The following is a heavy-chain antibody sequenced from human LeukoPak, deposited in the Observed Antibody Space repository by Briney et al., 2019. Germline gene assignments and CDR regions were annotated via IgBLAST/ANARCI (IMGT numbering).Heavy chain of an antibody. J-gene: IGHJ4*02. CDR1: GFTFDDYG. D-gene: IGHD2-21*01. CDR2: ISGSGGST. V-gene: IGHV3-23*01. CDR3: ANVVLFGTIDY. Sequence: GGSLRLSCAASGFTFDDYGTSWVRQAPGKGLEWVSAISGSGGSTYYADSVKGRFTISRDNSKNTLYLQMNSLRAEDTAVYYCANVVLFGTIDYWGQGTLVTVSS.